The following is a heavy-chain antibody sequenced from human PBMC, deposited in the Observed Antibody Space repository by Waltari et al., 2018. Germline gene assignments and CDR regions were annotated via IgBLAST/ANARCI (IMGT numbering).Heavy chain of an antibody. CDR1: VGSISSTSYY. V-gene: IGHV4-39*02. CDR3: ARPGRVGGGSLMGLDY. J-gene: IGHJ4*02. CDR2: FIYNGNT. D-gene: IGHD2-15*01. Sequence: QLQLQESGPGLVKPSETLSLTCSVSVGSISSTSYYWGWSRQPPGKGLEWIGSFIYNGNTYYNPSLKSRVTISVDTSKNHFSLQLRSVTAADTAMYYCARPGRVGGGSLMGLDYWGQGTLVTVSS.